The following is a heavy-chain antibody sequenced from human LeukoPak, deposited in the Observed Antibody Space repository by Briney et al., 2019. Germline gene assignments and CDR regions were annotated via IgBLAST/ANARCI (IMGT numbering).Heavy chain of an antibody. CDR2: IYDSGTT. CDR1: GTSISSDTYY. Sequence: SETLSLTCTVSGTSISSDTYYWNWVRQTPGRGLEWIGCIYDSGTTYYNPSLESRITMAMDTCKNQFSLKLTSLTAPDTAVYYCASDQQLFFHYFDYWGQGTLVTVSS. V-gene: IGHV4-30-4*01. J-gene: IGHJ4*02. CDR3: ASDQQLFFHYFDY. D-gene: IGHD6-13*01.